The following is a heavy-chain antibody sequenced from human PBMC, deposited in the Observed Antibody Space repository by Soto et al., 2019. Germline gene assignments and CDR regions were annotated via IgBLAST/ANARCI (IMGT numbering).Heavy chain of an antibody. Sequence: EVQLVESGGGLVQPGGSLRLSCAASGFTFSDHYMDWVRQAPGKGLEWVGRSKNKADSYTTEYAASVKGRFTISRYGSKNSLFLQMNRLKTEDTAVYYCTVWGSGNDFGAAWGQGILVTVSS. J-gene: IGHJ4*02. CDR1: GFTFSDHY. CDR2: SKNKADSYTT. V-gene: IGHV3-72*01. CDR3: TVWGSGNDFGAA. D-gene: IGHD3-10*01.